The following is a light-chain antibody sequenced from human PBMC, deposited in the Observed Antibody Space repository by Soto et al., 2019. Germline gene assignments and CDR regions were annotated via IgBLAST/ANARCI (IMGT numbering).Light chain of an antibody. V-gene: IGLV2-14*03. CDR2: DVS. CDR3: SSYPSSSTYV. Sequence: QFALTQPASVSGSPGQSITISCTGTSSDVGGYNYVSWYQHHPGKAPKLMIYDVSDRPSGISDRFSGSKSGNTASLTISGLQAEDQADYYCSSYPSSSTYVFGTGTKVTVL. CDR1: SSDVGGYNY. J-gene: IGLJ1*01.